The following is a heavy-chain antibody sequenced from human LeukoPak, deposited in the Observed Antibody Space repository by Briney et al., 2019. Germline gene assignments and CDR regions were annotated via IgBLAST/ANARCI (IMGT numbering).Heavy chain of an antibody. Sequence: GESLKISCKGSGYSFINYWIGWVRQMPGKGLEWMGIIYPGDSDTRYSPSFQGQVTISADKSISTAYLQWSSLKASDTAIYYCARRSSENYPDYWGQGTQVSVSS. CDR2: IYPGDSDT. D-gene: IGHD2-2*01. V-gene: IGHV5-51*01. J-gene: IGHJ4*02. CDR1: GYSFINYW. CDR3: ARRSSENYPDY.